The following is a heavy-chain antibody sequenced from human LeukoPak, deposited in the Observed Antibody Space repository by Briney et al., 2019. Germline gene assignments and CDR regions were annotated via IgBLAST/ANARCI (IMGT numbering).Heavy chain of an antibody. D-gene: IGHD1-26*01. J-gene: IGHJ3*02. CDR2: FYSDGSRT. V-gene: IGHV3-74*01. Sequence: GGSLRLSCAGSGFTLSINWMHWVRQAPGKGLVWVSRFYSDGSRTNDADSVKGRFTISGDNAKNTQYLQMNSLRAEDTAVYYCARSGRGGAFDIWGQGTMVTVSS. CDR1: GFTLSINW. CDR3: ARSGRGGAFDI.